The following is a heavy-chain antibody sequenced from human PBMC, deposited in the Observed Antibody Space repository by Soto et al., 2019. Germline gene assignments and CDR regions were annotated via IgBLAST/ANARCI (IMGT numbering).Heavy chain of an antibody. V-gene: IGHV3-30-3*01. CDR1: GFTFSSYA. D-gene: IGHD2-15*01. CDR2: ISYDGSNK. J-gene: IGHJ3*02. Sequence: PGGSLRLSCAASGFTFSSYAMHWVRQAPGKGLEWVAVISYDGSNKYYADSVKGRFTISRDNSKNTLYLQMNSLRAEDTAVYYCARLVVAASYAFDIWGQGTMVPVSS. CDR3: ARLVVAASYAFDI.